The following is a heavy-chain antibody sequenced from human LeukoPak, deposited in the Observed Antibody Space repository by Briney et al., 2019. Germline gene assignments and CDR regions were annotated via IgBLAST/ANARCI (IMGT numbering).Heavy chain of an antibody. V-gene: IGHV4-34*01. Sequence: SETLSLTCAVYGGSFSGYYWSWIRQPPGKGLEWIGEINHSGSTNYNPSLKSRVTISVDTSKNQFSLKLSSVTAADTAVYYCARDEYSSSGGWYFDLWGRGTLVTVSS. CDR2: INHSGST. J-gene: IGHJ2*01. CDR3: ARDEYSSSGGWYFDL. CDR1: GGSFSGYY. D-gene: IGHD6-6*01.